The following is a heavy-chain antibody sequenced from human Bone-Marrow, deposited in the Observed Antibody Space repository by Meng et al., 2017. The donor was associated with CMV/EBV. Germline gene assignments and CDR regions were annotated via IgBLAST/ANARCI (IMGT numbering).Heavy chain of an antibody. CDR1: GFIFSSYS. V-gene: IGHV3-30*04. Sequence: LSLTCAASGFIFSSYSIHWVRQAPGKGLEWVAAVSYDGGFKKYADSVEGRFTISRDNSKNTLYLQMNSLRAEDTAVYYCAREITIFGVVIMRYDAFDIWGQGTMVTVSS. J-gene: IGHJ3*02. D-gene: IGHD3-3*01. CDR2: VSYDGGFK. CDR3: AREITIFGVVIMRYDAFDI.